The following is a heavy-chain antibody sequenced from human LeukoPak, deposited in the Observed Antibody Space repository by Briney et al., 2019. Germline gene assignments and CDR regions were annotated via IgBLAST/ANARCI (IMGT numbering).Heavy chain of an antibody. J-gene: IGHJ5*02. CDR1: GGSISSYY. D-gene: IGHD3-10*01. CDR2: IYYSGST. Sequence: SETLSLTCTVSGGSISSYYWSWIRQPPGKGLEWIGYIYYSGSTNYNPSLKSRVTISVDKSKNQFSLKLSSVTAADTAVYYCARYYYGSGSENWFDPWGQGTLVTVSS. CDR3: ARYYYGSGSENWFDP. V-gene: IGHV4-59*12.